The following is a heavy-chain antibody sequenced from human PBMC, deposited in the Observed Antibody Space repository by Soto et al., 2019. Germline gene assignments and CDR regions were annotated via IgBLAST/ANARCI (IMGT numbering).Heavy chain of an antibody. CDR1: GFTFSNAW. V-gene: IGHV3-15*01. Sequence: EVQLVESGGGLVKPGGSLRLSCAASGFTFSNAWMSWVRQAPGKGLEWVGRIKSKTDGGTTDYAAPMKGRFTISRDDSKNTLYLQMNSLKTEDTAVYYCTTRGYYDFWSGYYPFDYWGQGTLVTVSS. CDR3: TTRGYYDFWSGYYPFDY. D-gene: IGHD3-3*01. CDR2: IKSKTDGGTT. J-gene: IGHJ4*02.